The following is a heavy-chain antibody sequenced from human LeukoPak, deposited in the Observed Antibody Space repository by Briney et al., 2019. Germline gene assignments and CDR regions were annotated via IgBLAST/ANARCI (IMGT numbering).Heavy chain of an antibody. CDR2: ISGSGVNT. D-gene: IGHD3-22*01. J-gene: IGHJ3*02. CDR1: GYTFSSYS. V-gene: IGHV3-23*01. Sequence: GGSLRFSCTASGYTFSSYSMTWVRQAPGKGLEWVSAISGSGVNTYYADSVKGRFAASRGNSKNTLYLQMNSLSAEDTAVYYCARGRSGYGPFDAFDIWGQGTGVTVSS. CDR3: ARGRSGYGPFDAFDI.